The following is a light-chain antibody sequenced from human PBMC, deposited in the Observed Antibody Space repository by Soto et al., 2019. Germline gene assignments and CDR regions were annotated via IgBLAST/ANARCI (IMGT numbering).Light chain of an antibody. CDR2: GGS. CDR3: QQYNSYSPST. V-gene: IGKV1-5*01. CDR1: QSIRGY. Sequence: DIQMTQSPSTLSASVGDRVTITCRASQSIRGYLAWYQQKPGKAPKLLIYGGSSLESGVPSRFSGSGSGTEFTLSISSLQPDDVGTYYCQQYNSYSPSTFGQGTKLQIK. J-gene: IGKJ2*01.